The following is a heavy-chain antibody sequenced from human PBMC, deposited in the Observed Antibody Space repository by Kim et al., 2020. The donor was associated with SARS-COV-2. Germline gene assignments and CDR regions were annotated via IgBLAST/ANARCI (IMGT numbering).Heavy chain of an antibody. Sequence: SETLSLTYTLSRGSIRNSHYFWGWIRQPPEKGLKWIGTIHYTGDTYYNPSLTSRVTISVDSSENHFSLIVTSVPAADTAFYYCARVAFLVLLIGEIWKKRNWFDPWGQGTLVTVSS. D-gene: IGHD3-10*01. CDR1: RGSIRNSHYF. CDR3: ARVAFLVLLIGEIWKKRNWFDP. V-gene: IGHV4-39*07. J-gene: IGHJ5*02. CDR2: IHYTGDT.